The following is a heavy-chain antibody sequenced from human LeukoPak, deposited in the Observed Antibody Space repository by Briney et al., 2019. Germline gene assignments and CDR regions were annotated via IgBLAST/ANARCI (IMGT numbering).Heavy chain of an antibody. D-gene: IGHD3-22*01. V-gene: IGHV5-51*01. J-gene: IGHJ4*02. CDR2: IYPGDSDT. CDR1: GYAFISYV. CDR3: ARPYDSSGYYYLDY. Sequence: KVSCKASGYAFISYVISWVRQMPGKGLEGMGIIYPGDSDTRYSPSFQGQVTISADKSISTAYLQWSSLKASDTAMYYCARPYDSSGYYYLDYWGQGTLVTVSS.